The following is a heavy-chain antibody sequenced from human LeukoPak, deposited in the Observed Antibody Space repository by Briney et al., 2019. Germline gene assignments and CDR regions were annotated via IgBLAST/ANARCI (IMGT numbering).Heavy chain of an antibody. CDR2: IYYSGST. V-gene: IGHV4-59*01. Sequence: SETLSLTCTVSGDSISSYYWSWIRQPPGKGLEWIGYIYYSGSTNYNPSLKSRVTISVDTSKNQFSLKLSSVTAADTAVYYCARVRGSSWSSFDYWGQGTLVTVSS. CDR3: ARVRGSSWSSFDY. J-gene: IGHJ4*02. CDR1: GDSISSYY. D-gene: IGHD6-13*01.